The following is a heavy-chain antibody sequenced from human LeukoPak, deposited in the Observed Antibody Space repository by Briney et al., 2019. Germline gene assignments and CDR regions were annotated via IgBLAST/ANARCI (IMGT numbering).Heavy chain of an antibody. CDR1: GFTFSSYA. CDR3: ARRTRGSGSSDY. Sequence: GGSLRLSCAASGFTFSSYAMSWVRQAPGKGLEWVSAISGSGGSTYYADSVKGRFTISRDNSKNTLYLQKNSLRAEDTAVYYCARRTRGSGSSDYWGQGTLVTVSS. J-gene: IGHJ4*02. CDR2: ISGSGGST. V-gene: IGHV3-23*01. D-gene: IGHD3-10*01.